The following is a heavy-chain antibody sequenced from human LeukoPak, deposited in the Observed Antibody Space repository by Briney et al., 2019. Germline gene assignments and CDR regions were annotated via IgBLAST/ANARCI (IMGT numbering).Heavy chain of an antibody. CDR1: GFTVSSNE. Sequence: GGSLRLSCAASGFTVSSNEMSWVRQAPGKGLEWVSAISGSGGSTYYADSVKGRFTISRDNSKNTLYLQMNSLRAEDTAVYYCTSSSSSANYWGQGTLVTVSS. J-gene: IGHJ4*02. D-gene: IGHD6-6*01. CDR3: TSSSSSANY. CDR2: ISGSGGST. V-gene: IGHV3-23*01.